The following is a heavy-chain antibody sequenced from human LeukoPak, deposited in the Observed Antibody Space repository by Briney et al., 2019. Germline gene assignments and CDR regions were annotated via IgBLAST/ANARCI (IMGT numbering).Heavy chain of an antibody. D-gene: IGHD5-12*01. CDR1: GYTFTSYG. CDR2: ISAYNGNT. V-gene: IGHV1-18*01. J-gene: IGHJ4*02. Sequence: ASVKVSCKASGYTFTSYGISWVRQAPGQGLEWMGWISAYNGNTNYAQKLQGRVTMTTDTSTSTAYMELRSLRSDDTAVYYCARGGYDGGVPEMVDSWGQGTLVTVSS. CDR3: ARGGYDGGVPEMVDS.